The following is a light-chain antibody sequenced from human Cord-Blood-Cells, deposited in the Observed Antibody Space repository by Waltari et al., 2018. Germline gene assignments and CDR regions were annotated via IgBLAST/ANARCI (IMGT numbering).Light chain of an antibody. CDR2: DVS. J-gene: IGLJ2*01. CDR3: SSYTSSSTVV. CDR1: SSDVGGYNY. Sequence: TALTQPASVSGSPGQSITISCTGTSSDVGGYNYVSCYQQHPGKAPKHMIYDVSNRPSGVSNRFSGSKSGNTASLTISGLQAEDEADYYCSSYTSSSTVVFGGGTKLTVL. V-gene: IGLV2-14*01.